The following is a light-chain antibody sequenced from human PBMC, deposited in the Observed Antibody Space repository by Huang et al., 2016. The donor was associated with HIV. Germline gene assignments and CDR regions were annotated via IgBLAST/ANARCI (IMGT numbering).Light chain of an antibody. V-gene: IGKV2-28*01. CDR2: LGS. CDR3: MQARQRFT. Sequence: DIVMTQSPLFLPVTPGQPASISCRSSQSLYDKGYNYLVWYLQKPGQSPQLLSDLGSNRASGVPDRFSGSGAGTDFTLKISRVEAEDVGVYYCMQARQRFTFGPGTIVDIK. CDR1: QSLYDKGYNY. J-gene: IGKJ3*01.